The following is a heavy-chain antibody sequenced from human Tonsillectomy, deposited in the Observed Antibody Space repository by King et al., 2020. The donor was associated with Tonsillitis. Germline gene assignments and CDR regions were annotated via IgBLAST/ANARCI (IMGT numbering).Heavy chain of an antibody. V-gene: IGHV1-8*01. CDR1: GYTFTSYD. CDR2: MNPNSGNT. J-gene: IGHJ4*02. D-gene: IGHD3-22*01. Sequence: VQLVQSGAEVKKPGASVKVSCKASGYTFTSYDINWVRQATGQGLEWMGWMNPNSGNTGYAQKFQGRGTMTRNTSISTAYMELSSLRSEDTSVYYCARGSYYYDSSGYTPPAYWGQGTLVTVSS. CDR3: ARGSYYYDSSGYTPPAY.